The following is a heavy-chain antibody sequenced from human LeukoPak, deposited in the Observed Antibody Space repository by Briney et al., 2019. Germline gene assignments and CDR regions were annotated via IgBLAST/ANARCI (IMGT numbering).Heavy chain of an antibody. J-gene: IGHJ4*02. V-gene: IGHV3-30*02. D-gene: IGHD5-12*01. CDR1: GFTFSSYG. CDR3: AKGKYSGYDEGPLYFDY. Sequence: PGGSLRLSCAASGFTFSSYGMHWVRQAPGKGLEWVAFIRYDGSNKYYADSVKGRFTISRDNSKNSLYLQMNSLRAEDTALYYCAKGKYSGYDEGPLYFDYWGQGTLVTVSS. CDR2: IRYDGSNK.